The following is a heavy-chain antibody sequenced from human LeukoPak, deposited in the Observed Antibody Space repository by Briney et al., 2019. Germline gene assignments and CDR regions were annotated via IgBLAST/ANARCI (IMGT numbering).Heavy chain of an antibody. CDR3: ARSGRTLACSSTSCPP. D-gene: IGHD2-2*01. CDR2: ISSSSSYI. Sequence: PGRSLRLSCAASGFTFSSYSMNWVRQAPGKGLEWVSSISSSSSYIYYADSVKGRFTISRDNAKNSLYLQMNSLRAEDTAVYYCARSGRTLACSSTSCPPWGQGTLVTVSS. CDR1: GFTFSSYS. V-gene: IGHV3-21*01. J-gene: IGHJ5*02.